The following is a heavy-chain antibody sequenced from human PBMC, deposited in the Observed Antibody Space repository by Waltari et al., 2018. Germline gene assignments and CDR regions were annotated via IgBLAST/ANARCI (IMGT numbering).Heavy chain of an antibody. CDR1: GYTFTSYD. V-gene: IGHV1-8*03. D-gene: IGHD3-3*01. CDR3: ARGRITIFGVVITGNGMDV. Sequence: QVQLVQSGAEVTKTGASVKVSCQASGYTFTSYDINWVRQTTEQGLEWMGWMDPNSGNTGYAQKFQGRVTITRNTPISTADMELSSLRSEDTAVYYCARGRITIFGVVITGNGMDVWGQGTTVTVSS. CDR2: MDPNSGNT. J-gene: IGHJ6*02.